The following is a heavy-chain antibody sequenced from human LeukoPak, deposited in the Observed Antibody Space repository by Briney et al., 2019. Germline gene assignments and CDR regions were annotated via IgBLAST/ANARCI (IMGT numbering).Heavy chain of an antibody. CDR1: GASISSSSYY. J-gene: IGHJ6*03. CDR3: ARGYCSGGSCYSVYYYYYMDV. V-gene: IGHV4-39*07. Sequence: SDTLSLACTVSGASISSSSYYWAWIRQPPGKGLGWLGTIYYTGTTHYNPSLKSRVTISVDTSKNQFSLKLSSVTPPDTAVYYCARGYCSGGSCYSVYYYYYMDVWGKGTTVTVSS. CDR2: IYYTGTT. D-gene: IGHD2-15*01.